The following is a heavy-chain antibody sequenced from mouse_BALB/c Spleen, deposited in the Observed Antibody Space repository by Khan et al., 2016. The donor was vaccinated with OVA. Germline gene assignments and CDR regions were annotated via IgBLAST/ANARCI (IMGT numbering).Heavy chain of an antibody. CDR1: GYSITSDYA. D-gene: IGHD2-2*01. V-gene: IGHV3-2*02. J-gene: IGHJ1*01. CDR3: ARREGNGYDYWYFDV. CDR2: ISYSGST. Sequence: EVQLQESGPGLVKPSQSLSLTCTVTGYSITSDYAWNWIRQFPGNKLEWMGYISYSGSTSYNPSLKSRISITRDTSKNQFFLQLNSVTTEDTATXYCARREGNGYDYWYFDVWGAGTTVTVSS.